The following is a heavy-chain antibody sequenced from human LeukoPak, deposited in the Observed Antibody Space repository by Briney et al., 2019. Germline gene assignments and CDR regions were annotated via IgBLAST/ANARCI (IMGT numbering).Heavy chain of an antibody. CDR2: IYNSGNT. CDR1: GGSISSSY. J-gene: IGHJ6*03. Sequence: PSETLSLTCSVSGGSISSSYWSWVRQPPGKRLEWIGYIYNSGNTNYNPSLKSRVTISVDMSKNQFSLKLSAVTAADTAVYYCARSPGSGVVVAPKYYYYLDVWGKGTTVSVSS. CDR3: ARSPGSGVVVAPKYYYYLDV. V-gene: IGHV4-59*01. D-gene: IGHD2-15*01.